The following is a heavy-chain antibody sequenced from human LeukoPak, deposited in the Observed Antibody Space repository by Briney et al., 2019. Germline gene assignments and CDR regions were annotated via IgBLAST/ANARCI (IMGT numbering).Heavy chain of an antibody. J-gene: IGHJ5*02. CDR3: ARDSNGGCSSTSCYQWFDP. CDR1: GYTFTSYD. D-gene: IGHD2-2*01. CDR2: MNPNSGNT. Sequence: ASVKVSCKASGYTFTSYDINWVRQATGQGLEWMGWMNPNSGNTGYAQKFQGRVTMTRNTSISTAYMELSSLRSEDTAVYYCARDSNGGCSSTSCYQWFDPWGQGTLVTVSS. V-gene: IGHV1-8*01.